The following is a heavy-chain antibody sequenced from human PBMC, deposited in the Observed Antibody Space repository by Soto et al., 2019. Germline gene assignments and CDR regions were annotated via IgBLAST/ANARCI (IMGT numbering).Heavy chain of an antibody. V-gene: IGHV4-34*01. CDR2: INHSGST. D-gene: IGHD5-18*01. Sequence: SETLSLTCAVYGGSFSGYYWSWIRQPPGKGLEWIGEINHSGSTNYNPSLKSRVTISVDTSKNQFSLKLSSVTAADTAVYYCARGRGYSYGSFDYWGQGTLVTVSS. CDR1: GGSFSGYY. CDR3: ARGRGYSYGSFDY. J-gene: IGHJ4*02.